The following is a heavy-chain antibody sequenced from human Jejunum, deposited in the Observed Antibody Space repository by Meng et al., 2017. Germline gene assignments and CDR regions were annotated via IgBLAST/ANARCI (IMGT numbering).Heavy chain of an antibody. V-gene: IGHV3-53*01. D-gene: IGHD6-19*01. CDR1: GFAVFTNY. CDR2: MYSGGNT. CDR3: ARDWVAVTD. Sequence: GGSLRLSCAASGFAVFTNYMSWVRQAPGKGLEWVSVMYSGGNTYYADSVKGRFTISRDNSKNTLFLQMNGLRVEDTAIYYCARDWVAVTDWGQGTLVTVSS. J-gene: IGHJ4*02.